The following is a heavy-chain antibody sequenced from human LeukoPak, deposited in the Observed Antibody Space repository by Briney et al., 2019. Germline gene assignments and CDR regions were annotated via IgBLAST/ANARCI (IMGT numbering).Heavy chain of an antibody. Sequence: GESLQISCQASGYTFSDYWIGWVRHMPGKGLEWMTIIYPGDSETRYSPSLQGQVTISADKSINTAYLQWSSLKAPHSGMYYCARQRGYLMTKDGFDVWGQGTMVTVSS. CDR1: GYTFSDYW. J-gene: IGHJ3*01. CDR3: ARQRGYLMTKDGFDV. CDR2: IYPGDSET. V-gene: IGHV5-51*01. D-gene: IGHD5-12*01.